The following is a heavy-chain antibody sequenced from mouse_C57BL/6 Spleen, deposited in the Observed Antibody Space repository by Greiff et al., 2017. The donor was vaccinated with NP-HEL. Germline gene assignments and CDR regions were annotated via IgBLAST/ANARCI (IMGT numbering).Heavy chain of an antibody. D-gene: IGHD3-2*02. J-gene: IGHJ2*01. CDR3: ARDQGAQAHYYFDG. CDR2: ISDGGSYT. CDR1: GFTFSSYA. Sequence: EVKLMESGGGLVKPGGSLKLSCAASGFTFSSYAMSWVRQTPEKRLEWVATISDGGSYTYYPDNVKGRFTISRDNAKNNLYLQMSHLKSEDTATYYCARDQGAQAHYYFDGWGQGTTLTVSS. V-gene: IGHV5-4*01.